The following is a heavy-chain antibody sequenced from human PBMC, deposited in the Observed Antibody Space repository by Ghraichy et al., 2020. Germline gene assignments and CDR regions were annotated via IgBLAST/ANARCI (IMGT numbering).Heavy chain of an antibody. V-gene: IGHV3-53*01. D-gene: IGHD4-17*01. CDR2: IYSGGST. CDR1: GFTVSSNY. Sequence: GGSLRLSCAASGFTVSSNYMSWVRQAPGKGLEWVSVIYSGGSTYYADSVKGRFTISRDNSKNTLYLQMNSLRAEDTAVYYCARELDYGDYLYGMDVWGQGTTVTVSS. J-gene: IGHJ6*02. CDR3: ARELDYGDYLYGMDV.